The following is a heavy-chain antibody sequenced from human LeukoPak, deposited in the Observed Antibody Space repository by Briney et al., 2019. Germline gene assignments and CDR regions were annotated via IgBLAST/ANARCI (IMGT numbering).Heavy chain of an antibody. CDR1: GGSISSYY. J-gene: IGHJ5*02. Sequence: SETLSLTCTVSGGSISSYYWSWIRQPPGKGLEWVGYIYYSGSTNYNPSLKSGVTISLDTSTNHFALKLSSVTAADTAVYYCDRRSLYCSSTSCYLWFDPWGQGTLVTVSS. CDR3: DRRSLYCSSTSCYLWFDP. V-gene: IGHV4-59*08. D-gene: IGHD2-2*01. CDR2: IYYSGST.